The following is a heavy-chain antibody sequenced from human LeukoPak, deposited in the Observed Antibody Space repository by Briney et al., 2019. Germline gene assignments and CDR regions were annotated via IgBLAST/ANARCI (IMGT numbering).Heavy chain of an antibody. CDR1: GGSFSSYY. D-gene: IGHD6-13*01. CDR3: ARQIASAGTAGFDF. J-gene: IGHJ4*02. CDR2: IYSTGST. Sequence: SETLSLTCTVSGGSFSSYYWSWIRQPAGKGLEWIGRIYSTGSTNYNPSLKSRVTMSVDTSKNQFSLRLRSVTTADTAVYYCARQIASAGTAGFDFWAREPWSPSPQ. V-gene: IGHV4-4*07.